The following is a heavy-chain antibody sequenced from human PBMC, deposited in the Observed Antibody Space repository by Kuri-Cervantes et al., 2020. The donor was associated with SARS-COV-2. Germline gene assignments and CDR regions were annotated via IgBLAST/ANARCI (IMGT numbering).Heavy chain of an antibody. Sequence: GESLKISCAASGFTFSSYGMHWVRQAPGKGLEWVAFIRYDGSNKYYADSVRSRFTISRDNSKNTLYLQMNSLRAEDTAVYYCARDPVAKKNYGGNSGWYFDLWGRGTLVTVSS. CDR2: IRYDGSNK. J-gene: IGHJ2*01. D-gene: IGHD4-23*01. CDR3: ARDPVAKKNYGGNSGWYFDL. CDR1: GFTFSSYG. V-gene: IGHV3-30*02.